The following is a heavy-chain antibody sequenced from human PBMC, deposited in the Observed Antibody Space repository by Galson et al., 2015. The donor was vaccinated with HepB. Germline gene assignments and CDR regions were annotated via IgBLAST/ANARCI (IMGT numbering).Heavy chain of an antibody. CDR3: ARAPRTKRTTGTELPDY. CDR1: GFNFSSYA. V-gene: IGHV3-30-3*01. Sequence: SLRLSCAASGFNFSSYAMHWVRQAPGKGLEWVAVKSYDGSNKYYANSVKGRFTISRDNSKNTLHLQMNSLRAEDTAVYYCARAPRTKRTTGTELPDYWGQGTLVTVSS. CDR2: KSYDGSNK. D-gene: IGHD1-1*01. J-gene: IGHJ4*02.